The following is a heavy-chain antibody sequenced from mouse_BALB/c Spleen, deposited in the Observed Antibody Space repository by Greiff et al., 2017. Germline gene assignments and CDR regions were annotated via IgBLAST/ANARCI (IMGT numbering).Heavy chain of an antibody. V-gene: IGHV5-6-3*01. CDR2: INSNGGST. CDR3: ASHYYGSSYDY. CDR1: GFTFSSYG. D-gene: IGHD1-1*01. J-gene: IGHJ2*01. Sequence: DVHLVESGGGLVQPGGSLKLSCAASGFTFSSYGMSWVRQTPDKRLELVATINSNGGSTYYPDSVKGRFTISRDNAKNTLYLQMSSLKSEDTAMYYCASHYYGSSYDYWGQGTTLTVSS.